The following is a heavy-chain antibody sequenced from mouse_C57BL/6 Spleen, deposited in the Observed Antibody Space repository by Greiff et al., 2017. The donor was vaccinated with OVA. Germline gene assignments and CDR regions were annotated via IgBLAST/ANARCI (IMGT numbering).Heavy chain of an antibody. CDR2: INPNNGGT. Sequence: EVQLQQSGPELVKPGASVKMSCKASGYTFTDYNMHWVKQSHGKSLEWIGYINPNNGGTSYNQKFKGKATLTVNKSSSTAYMELRSLTSEDSAVYYCARGGDPSGDYAMDYWGQGTSVTVSS. CDR3: ARGGDPSGDYAMDY. J-gene: IGHJ4*01. CDR1: GYTFTDYN. D-gene: IGHD3-1*01. V-gene: IGHV1-22*01.